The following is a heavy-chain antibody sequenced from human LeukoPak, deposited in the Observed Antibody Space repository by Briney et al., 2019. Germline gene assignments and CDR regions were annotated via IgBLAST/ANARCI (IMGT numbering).Heavy chain of an antibody. J-gene: IGHJ6*03. Sequence: SETLSLTCTVSGGSISSGGYYWSWIRQHPGKGLEWIGEINHSGSTNYNPSLKSRVTISVDTSKNQFSLKLSSVTAADTAVYYCARERYCSSTSCSGDYYYYMDVWGKGTTVTVSS. CDR1: GGSISSGGYY. V-gene: IGHV4-39*07. D-gene: IGHD2-2*01. CDR3: ARERYCSSTSCSGDYYYYMDV. CDR2: INHSGST.